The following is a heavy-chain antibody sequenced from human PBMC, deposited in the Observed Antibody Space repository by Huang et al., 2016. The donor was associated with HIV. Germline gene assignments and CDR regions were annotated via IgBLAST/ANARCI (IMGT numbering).Heavy chain of an antibody. CDR1: GYTFTSYG. D-gene: IGHD2-2*01. Sequence: QVQLVQSGVEVKKTGASVKVSCKASGYTFTSYGISWVRQAQGQGLEWMGLSSAYNGVTNDEQNVQGRVTMTTDTSTSTAYRELRSLRSDDTAVYYCARDSPLLGVVIVVVPTAPNAFDIWGQGTMVTVSS. CDR2: SSAYNGVT. V-gene: IGHV1-18*01. J-gene: IGHJ3*02. CDR3: ARDSPLLGVVIVVVPTAPNAFDI.